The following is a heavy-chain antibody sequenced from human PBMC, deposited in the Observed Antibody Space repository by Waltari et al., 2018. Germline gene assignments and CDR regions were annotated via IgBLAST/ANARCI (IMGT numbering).Heavy chain of an antibody. D-gene: IGHD3-3*01. V-gene: IGHV4-39*01. CDR3: VRSFDFWSGTYYFDL. Sequence: QVQLQESGPGLVRPSATLSLPCTVSLTSLISSSYCWGWIRQPPGKGLGWIGSKYYTGSTNYNPSLKSRATISVDTSKGQFSLKLSSVTAADTAVYYCVRSFDFWSGTYYFDLWGQGTLVTVSS. J-gene: IGHJ4*02. CDR2: KYYTGST. CDR1: LTSLISSSYC.